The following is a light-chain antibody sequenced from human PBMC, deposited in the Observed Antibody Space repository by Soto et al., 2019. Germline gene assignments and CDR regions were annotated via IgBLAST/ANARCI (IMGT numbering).Light chain of an antibody. J-gene: IGKJ3*01. V-gene: IGKV1-39*01. CDR2: GAS. CDR1: RNINTY. Sequence: DIQMAQSPSSLSASVGVTITITCRASRNINTYLNWYQQKPGKAPKLLIFGASSLQSGVPSRFSGSGSRTDFTLTINSLKPEDFATYCCQQTSAAPFTFGPGTKVDIK. CDR3: QQTSAAPFT.